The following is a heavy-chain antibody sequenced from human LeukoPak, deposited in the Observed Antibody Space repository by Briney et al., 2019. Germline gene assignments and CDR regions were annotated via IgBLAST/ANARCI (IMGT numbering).Heavy chain of an antibody. CDR3: ARVFSGYLDY. CDR1: DGSISSYS. D-gene: IGHD3-22*01. J-gene: IGHJ4*02. CDR2: SGST. Sequence: KPSETLSLTCTVSDGSISSYSWSWIRQPPGKGLEWIGSGSTNYNPSLKSRVTISVDTSKNQCSLKLSSVTAADTAVYYCARVFSGYLDYWGQGTLVTVSS. V-gene: IGHV4-59*01.